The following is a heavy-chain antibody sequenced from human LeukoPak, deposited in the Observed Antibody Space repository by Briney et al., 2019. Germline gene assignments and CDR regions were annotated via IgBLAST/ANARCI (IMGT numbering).Heavy chain of an antibody. V-gene: IGHV3-30-3*01. CDR2: ISYDGSNK. D-gene: IGHD4-17*01. J-gene: IGHJ6*02. CDR1: GFTFSSYA. CDR3: ARDSFRRRVGDYVPGGMDV. Sequence: GGSLRLSCAASGFTFSSYAMHWVRQAPCKGLEWVAVISYDGSNKYYADSVKGRFTISRDNSKNTLYLQMNSLRAEDTAVYYCARDSFRRRVGDYVPGGMDVWGQGTTVTVSS.